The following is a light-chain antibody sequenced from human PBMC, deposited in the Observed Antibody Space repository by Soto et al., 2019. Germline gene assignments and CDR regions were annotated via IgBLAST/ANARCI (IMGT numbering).Light chain of an antibody. Sequence: DIQMTQSASSLSASVGHRVTITCRASQSIRTYLNWYQQKPGKAPKLLIVAASSLERGVPSRCSGSGSGTEFTLTISSLQPDDVATYYCQHYHNYPLTFGGGTKVDIK. CDR3: QHYHNYPLT. CDR2: AAS. V-gene: IGKV1-5*01. J-gene: IGKJ4*01. CDR1: QSIRTY.